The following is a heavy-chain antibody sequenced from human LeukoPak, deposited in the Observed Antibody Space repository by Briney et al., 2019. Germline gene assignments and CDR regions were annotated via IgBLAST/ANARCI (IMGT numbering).Heavy chain of an antibody. D-gene: IGHD2-2*01. V-gene: IGHV3-7*01. CDR1: GFTFSSYW. CDR2: IKQDGSEK. Sequence: GGSLRLSCEASGFTFSSYWMSWVRQAPGKGLEWLPNIKQDGSEKYYVDSVKGRFTISRDNAKNSLYLQMNSLRAEDTAVYYCARASTFDDIVVVPAALPDYWGQGTLVTVSS. CDR3: ARASTFDDIVVVPAALPDY. J-gene: IGHJ4*02.